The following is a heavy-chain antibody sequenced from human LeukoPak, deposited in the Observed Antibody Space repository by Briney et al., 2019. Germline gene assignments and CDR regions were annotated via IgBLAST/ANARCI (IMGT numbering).Heavy chain of an antibody. V-gene: IGHV4-61*02. J-gene: IGHJ4*02. CDR2: IYTRGST. D-gene: IGHD6-13*01. Sequence: SETLSLTCTVSGASISSGSYYWSWIRQPAGKGLEWIGRIYTRGSTNYNPSLKSRVTISVDTSKNQFSLKLSSVTAADTAVYYCARKGPGIAAAGSLDYFDYWGQGTLVTVSS. CDR3: ARKGPGIAAAGSLDYFDY. CDR1: GASISSGSYY.